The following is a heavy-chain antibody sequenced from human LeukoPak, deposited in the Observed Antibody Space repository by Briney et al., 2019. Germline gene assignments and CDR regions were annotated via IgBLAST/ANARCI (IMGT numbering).Heavy chain of an antibody. Sequence: SETLSLTCAVYGGSFSGYYWSWIRQPPGKGLEWIGEINHSGSTNYNPSLKSRVTISVDTSKNQFSLKLSSVTAADTAVYYCARVIRYSSSWVYYYYYYMDVWGKGTTVTVSS. CDR3: ARVIRYSSSWVYYYYYYMDV. J-gene: IGHJ6*03. V-gene: IGHV4-34*01. CDR2: INHSGST. D-gene: IGHD6-13*01. CDR1: GGSFSGYY.